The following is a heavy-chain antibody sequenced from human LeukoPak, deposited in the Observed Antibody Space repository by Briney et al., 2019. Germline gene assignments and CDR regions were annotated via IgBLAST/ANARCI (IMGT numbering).Heavy chain of an antibody. CDR1: GFTFSSYG. CDR2: ISDSGGST. D-gene: IGHD3-16*01. J-gene: IGHJ5*02. Sequence: LGGSLRLSCAASGFTFSSYGMNWVRQAPGKGLEWVSSISDSGGSTYYADSVKGRFTISRDNSKNTLYLQMNSLRAEDTAVYYCASGLGDKADPWGQGTLVTVSS. V-gene: IGHV3-23*01. CDR3: ASGLGDKADP.